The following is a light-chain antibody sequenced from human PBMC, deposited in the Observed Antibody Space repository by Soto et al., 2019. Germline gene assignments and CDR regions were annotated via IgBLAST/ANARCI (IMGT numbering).Light chain of an antibody. Sequence: DIQMPQSPSTLSASVGDRVTITCRASQSINSWLAWYQQKPGKTPKVLINDASSLESGVPLRFSGSGSCTEFTLTITSLQTDAVPTDDGQPYYTYPYTFGQRTKLEIK. CDR3: QPYYTYPYT. V-gene: IGKV1-5*01. CDR2: DAS. J-gene: IGKJ2*01. CDR1: QSINSW.